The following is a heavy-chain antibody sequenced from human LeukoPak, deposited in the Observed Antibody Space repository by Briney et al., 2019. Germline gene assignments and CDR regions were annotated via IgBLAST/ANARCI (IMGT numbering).Heavy chain of an antibody. CDR2: ISYDGSNK. J-gene: IGHJ4*02. V-gene: IGHV3-30*18. Sequence: GGSLRLSCAASGFTFSSYGMHWVRQAPGKGLEWVAVISYDGSNKYYADSVKGRFTISRDNSKNTLYLQMNSLRAEDTAVYYCVKGANMQWLSNFDYWGQGTLVTVSS. CDR3: VKGANMQWLSNFDY. CDR1: GFTFSSYG. D-gene: IGHD6-19*01.